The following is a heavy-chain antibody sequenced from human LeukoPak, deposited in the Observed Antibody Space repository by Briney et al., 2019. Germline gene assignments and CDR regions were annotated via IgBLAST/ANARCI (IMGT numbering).Heavy chain of an antibody. J-gene: IGHJ4*02. CDR2: IIPIFGTA. D-gene: IGHD5-18*01. CDR1: GYTFTSYA. Sequence: AASVKVSCKASGYTFTSYAISWVRQAPGQGLEWMGGIIPIFGTANYAQKFQGRVTITADESTSTAYMELSSLRSEDTAVYYCARGDTDTAMGDPFDYWGQGTLVTVSS. V-gene: IGHV1-69*13. CDR3: ARGDTDTAMGDPFDY.